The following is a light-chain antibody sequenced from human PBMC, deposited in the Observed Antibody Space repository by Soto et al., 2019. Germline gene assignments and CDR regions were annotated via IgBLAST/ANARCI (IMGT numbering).Light chain of an antibody. V-gene: IGKV1-9*01. J-gene: IGKJ4*01. Sequence: IQLTQSPSFLSASVGDRVTITCRASQGVSTYLAWYQQNPGKAPKLLIYAASTLKSGVPSRFSGSGSGTEFTRTISSLQPEDFATYYCQQLYSSPLTFGGGTKVDIK. CDR2: AAS. CDR3: QQLYSSPLT. CDR1: QGVSTY.